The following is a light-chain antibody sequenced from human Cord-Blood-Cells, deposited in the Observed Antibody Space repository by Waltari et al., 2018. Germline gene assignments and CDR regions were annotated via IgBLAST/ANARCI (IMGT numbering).Light chain of an antibody. J-gene: IGLJ2*01. V-gene: IGLV2-23*02. CDR1: SSDVGSYNL. Sequence: QSALTQPASVSGSPGQSITISCTGTSSDVGSYNLVSWYQQQPGQAPKLMIYEVSKRPSGVSNRFSGSKSGNTASLTISGLQAEDEADYYCCSYAGSSTFVVFGGGTKLTVL. CDR2: EVS. CDR3: CSYAGSSTFVV.